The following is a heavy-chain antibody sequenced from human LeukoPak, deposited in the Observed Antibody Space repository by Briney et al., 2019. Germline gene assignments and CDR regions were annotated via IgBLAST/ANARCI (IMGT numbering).Heavy chain of an antibody. CDR1: GFTFSSYW. CDR3: ARGRKYTSGYRVTELGSGYSDY. CDR2: IYSGGST. V-gene: IGHV3-53*01. J-gene: IGHJ4*02. Sequence: GGSLRLSCAASGFTFSSYWMSWVRQAPGKGLEWVSVIYSGGSTYYADSVKGRFTISRDNSKNTLYLQMNSLRAEDTAVYYCARGRKYTSGYRVTELGSGYSDYWGQGTLVTVSS. D-gene: IGHD5-18*01.